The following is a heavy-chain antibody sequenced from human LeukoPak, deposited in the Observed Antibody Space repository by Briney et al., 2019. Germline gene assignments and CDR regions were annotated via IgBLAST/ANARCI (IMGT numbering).Heavy chain of an antibody. Sequence: ASVKVSCKASGYTFTSYYMHWVRQAPGQGLEWMGIINPSGGSTSYAQKFQGRVTMTRDTSTSTVYMGLSSLRSEDTAVYYCARAGGYYYDSSGYNNFDYWGQGTLVTVSS. J-gene: IGHJ4*02. CDR1: GYTFTSYY. CDR2: INPSGGST. CDR3: ARAGGYYYDSSGYNNFDY. V-gene: IGHV1-46*01. D-gene: IGHD3-22*01.